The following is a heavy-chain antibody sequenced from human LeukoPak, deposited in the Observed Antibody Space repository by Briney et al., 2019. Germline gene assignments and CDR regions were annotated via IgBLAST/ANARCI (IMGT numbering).Heavy chain of an antibody. V-gene: IGHV3-74*01. CDR3: ARDRVQYCSGGSCYSSDY. Sequence: GGSLRLSCAASGFTFSSYWMHWVRQAPGKGLVWVSRINSDGSSTSYADSVKGRFTISRDNAKNTLYLQMNSLRAEDTAVYYCARDRVQYCSGGSCYSSDYWGQGTLVTVFS. CDR2: INSDGSST. J-gene: IGHJ4*02. D-gene: IGHD2-15*01. CDR1: GFTFSSYW.